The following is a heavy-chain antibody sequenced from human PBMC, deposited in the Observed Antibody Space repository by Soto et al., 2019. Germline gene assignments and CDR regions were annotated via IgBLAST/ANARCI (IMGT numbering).Heavy chain of an antibody. V-gene: IGHV1-46*01. CDR3: AREVYSGSYYGAFGY. CDR2: INPSGGST. CDR1: GYTFTSYY. D-gene: IGHD1-26*01. Sequence: QVQLGQSGAEVKKPGASVKVSCKASGYTFTSYYMHWVRQAPGQGLEWMGIINPSGGSTSYAQKFQGRVTMTMDTSTSTVSMELSSLRSEDTAVYYCAREVYSGSYYGAFGYWGQGTLVTVSS. J-gene: IGHJ4*02.